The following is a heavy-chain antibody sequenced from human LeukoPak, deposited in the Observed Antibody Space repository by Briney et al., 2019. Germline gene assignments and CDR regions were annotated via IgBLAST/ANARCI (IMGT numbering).Heavy chain of an antibody. D-gene: IGHD3-10*01. CDR3: TGYESGNINIDS. J-gene: IGHJ4*02. CDR2: IYSGGST. Sequence: PGGSLRLSCAASGFTVSSNYMSWVRQAPGKGLEWVSVIYSGGSTYYADSVKGRFTISRDNSKNTLYLQMNSLRAEDTAVYYCTGYESGNINIDSWGQGTLVTVSS. CDR1: GFTVSSNY. V-gene: IGHV3-53*01.